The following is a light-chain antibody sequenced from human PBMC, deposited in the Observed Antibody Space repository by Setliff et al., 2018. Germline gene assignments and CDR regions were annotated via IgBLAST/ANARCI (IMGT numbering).Light chain of an antibody. CDR2: GNS. CDR3: QSYDSSLSALYV. Sequence: QSALTQPPSVSGAPGLRVTISCTGSSSNIGAGYDVHWYQQLPGTAPKLLIYGNSNRPSGVPDRFSGSKSGTSASLAITGLQAEDEADYYCQSYDSSLSALYVFGTGTKVTVL. V-gene: IGLV1-40*01. CDR1: SSNIGAGYD. J-gene: IGLJ1*01.